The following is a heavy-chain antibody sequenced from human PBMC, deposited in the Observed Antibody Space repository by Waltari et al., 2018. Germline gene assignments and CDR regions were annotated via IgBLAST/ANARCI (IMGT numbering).Heavy chain of an antibody. V-gene: IGHV4-34*01. CDR1: GGSFSGYY. Sequence: QVQLQQWGAGLLKPSETLSLTCAVYGGSFSGYYWSWIRQPPGQGLEWIGEINHSGSTNYNPSLKSRVTISVDTSKNQFSLKLSSVTAADTAVYYCARVPTTGTTLSYYYYYGMDVWGQGTTVTVSS. CDR3: ARVPTTGTTLSYYYYYGMDV. CDR2: INHSGST. D-gene: IGHD1-1*01. J-gene: IGHJ6*02.